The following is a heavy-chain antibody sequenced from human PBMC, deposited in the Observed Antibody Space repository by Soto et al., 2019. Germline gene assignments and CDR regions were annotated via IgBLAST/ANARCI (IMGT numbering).Heavy chain of an antibody. CDR2: IIPIFGTA. CDR3: AREDMATIKDYYYYGMDV. CDR1: GGTFSSYA. D-gene: IGHD5-12*01. Sequence: ASVKVSCKASGGTFSSYAISWVRQAPGQGLEWMGGIIPIFGTANYAQKFQGRVTITADESTSTAYMELSSLRSEDTAVYYCAREDMATIKDYYYYGMDVWGRGTTVTVSS. J-gene: IGHJ6*02. V-gene: IGHV1-69*13.